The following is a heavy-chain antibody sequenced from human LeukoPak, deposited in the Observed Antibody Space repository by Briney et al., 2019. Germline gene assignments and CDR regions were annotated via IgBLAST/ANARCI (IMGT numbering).Heavy chain of an antibody. D-gene: IGHD4-23*01. J-gene: IGHJ5*02. CDR1: GGSISSFY. CDR3: ARQFYGGGLDP. V-gene: IGHV4-59*08. Sequence: PSETLSLTCTVSGGSISSFYWSWIRQPPGKGLEWIGDIYYTGNTKYNPSLKSRVTLSLDTSMNQFSLELKSITAAADTAIYYCARQFYGGGLDPWGQGTLVTVSS. CDR2: IYYTGNT.